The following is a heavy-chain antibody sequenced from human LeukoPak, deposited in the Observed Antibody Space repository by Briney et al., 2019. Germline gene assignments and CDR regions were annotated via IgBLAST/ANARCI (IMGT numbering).Heavy chain of an antibody. D-gene: IGHD4-17*01. V-gene: IGHV3-9*01. CDR2: ISWNSGSI. CDR3: ARGARSTVTTTFDP. J-gene: IGHJ5*02. Sequence: GRSLRLSCAASGFTFDDYAMHWVRQAPGKGLEWVSGISWNSGSIGYADSVKGRFTISRDNSKNTLYLQMNSLRAEDTAIYYCARGARSTVTTTFDPWGQGTLVTVSS. CDR1: GFTFDDYA.